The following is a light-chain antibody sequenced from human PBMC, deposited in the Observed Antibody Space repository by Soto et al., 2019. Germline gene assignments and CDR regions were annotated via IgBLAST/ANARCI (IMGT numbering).Light chain of an antibody. CDR2: GAS. Sequence: EIVLTQSPGTLSLSPGERATLSCRASQSVNNNYVAWYQQKPSQAPRLLIYGASNRATGIPDRFSGSGSGTDFTLTISRLEPEDFAVYYCQQYGSSGTFGQGTKVDIK. CDR3: QQYGSSGT. CDR1: QSVNNNY. J-gene: IGKJ1*01. V-gene: IGKV3-20*01.